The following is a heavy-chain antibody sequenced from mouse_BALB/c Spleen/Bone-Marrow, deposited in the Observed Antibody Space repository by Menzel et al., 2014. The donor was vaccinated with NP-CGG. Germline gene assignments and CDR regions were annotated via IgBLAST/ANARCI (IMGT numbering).Heavy chain of an antibody. D-gene: IGHD2-4*01. V-gene: IGHV1-37*01. CDR1: GYSFTGYF. Sequence: EVQLVESGPELVKPGASVKISCKASGYSFTGYFMNWMKQSHGKSLEWIGRINPYNGDPFYNQKFKGKATLTVDKSSSTAHMELPSLTSEDSAVYYCGRGNYDYDSWFGYWGQGTLVTVSA. J-gene: IGHJ3*01. CDR3: GRGNYDYDSWFGY. CDR2: INPYNGDP.